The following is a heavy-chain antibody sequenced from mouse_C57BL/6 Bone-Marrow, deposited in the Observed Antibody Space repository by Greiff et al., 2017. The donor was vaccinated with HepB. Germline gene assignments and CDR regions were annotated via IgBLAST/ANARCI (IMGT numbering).Heavy chain of an antibody. Sequence: EVKLVESGGDLVKPGGSLKLSCAASGFTFSSYGMSWVRQTPDKRLEWVATISSGGSYTYYPDSVKGRFTISGDNAKKTLYLQLSSMKSVDTAMYNCARQSPDYYGSRYWYFDVWGTGTTVTVSS. J-gene: IGHJ1*03. D-gene: IGHD1-1*01. V-gene: IGHV5-6*01. CDR1: GFTFSSYG. CDR3: ARQSPDYYGSRYWYFDV. CDR2: ISSGGSYT.